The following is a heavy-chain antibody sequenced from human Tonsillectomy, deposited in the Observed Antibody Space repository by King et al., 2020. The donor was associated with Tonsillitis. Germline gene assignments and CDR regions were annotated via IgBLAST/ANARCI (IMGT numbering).Heavy chain of an antibody. CDR1: GGSISSSY. CDR2: IYYSGST. Sequence: VQLQESGPGLVKPSETLSLTCTVSGGSISSSYWSWIRQPPGKGLEWIGYIYYSGSTNYNPSLKSRVTISLDTSKNQFSLKLSSVTAADTAVYYCARHLRGYSYGFDYWGQGTLVTVSS. J-gene: IGHJ4*02. D-gene: IGHD5-18*01. V-gene: IGHV4-59*08. CDR3: ARHLRGYSYGFDY.